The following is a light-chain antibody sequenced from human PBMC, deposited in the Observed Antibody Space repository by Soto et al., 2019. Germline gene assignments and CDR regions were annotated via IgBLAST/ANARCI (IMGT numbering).Light chain of an antibody. Sequence: DIQMTQSPSSLSASVGDRVTITCQASQGINNDLNWYQQKPGKAPKLLIYAASNLETGVPSRFSGSGSETHFTFTISSLQPEDIATYHCQQDYYLPYTFGQGTKLE. CDR2: AAS. V-gene: IGKV1-33*01. J-gene: IGKJ2*01. CDR3: QQDYYLPYT. CDR1: QGINND.